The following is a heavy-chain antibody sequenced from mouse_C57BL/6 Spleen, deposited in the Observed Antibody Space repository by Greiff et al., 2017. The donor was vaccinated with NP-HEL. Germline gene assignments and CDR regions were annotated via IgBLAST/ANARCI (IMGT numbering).Heavy chain of an antibody. V-gene: IGHV2-2*01. D-gene: IGHD2-3*01. CDR3: ARNFGYYVDYFDY. Sequence: VMLVESGPGLVQPSQSLSITCTVSGFSLTSYGVHWVRQSPGKGLEWLGVIWSGGSTDYNAAFISRLSISKDNSKSQVFFKMNSLQADDTAIYYCARNFGYYVDYFDYWGQGTTLTVSS. CDR1: GFSLTSYG. J-gene: IGHJ2*01. CDR2: IWSGGST.